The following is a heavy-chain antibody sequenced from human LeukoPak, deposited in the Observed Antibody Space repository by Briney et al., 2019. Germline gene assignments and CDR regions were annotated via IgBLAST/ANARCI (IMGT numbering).Heavy chain of an antibody. CDR1: GFIFSDYN. Sequence: GGSLRLSCAASGFIFSDYNMNWVRQAPGKGLEWVSYVSSDGGPTYYADSVRGRFTISRDNAQKSVYLRMDSPRDEDTAVYYCARDYGSHGEYFDYWGQGALVTVSS. CDR3: ARDYGSHGEYFDY. CDR2: VSSDGGPT. J-gene: IGHJ4*02. D-gene: IGHD3-10*01. V-gene: IGHV3-48*02.